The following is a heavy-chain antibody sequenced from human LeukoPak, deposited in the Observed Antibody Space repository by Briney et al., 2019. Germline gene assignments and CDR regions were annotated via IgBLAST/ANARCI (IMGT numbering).Heavy chain of an antibody. D-gene: IGHD3-22*01. Sequence: PSETLSLTCTVSGGSISSGDYYWSWIRQPPGKVLEWIGYIYYSGSTYYNPSLKSRVTISVDTSKNQFSLKLSSVTAADTAVYYCARDTYYYDSSGSWGQGTLVTVSS. V-gene: IGHV4-30-4*08. CDR3: ARDTYYYDSSGS. CDR2: IYYSGST. J-gene: IGHJ5*02. CDR1: GGSISSGDYY.